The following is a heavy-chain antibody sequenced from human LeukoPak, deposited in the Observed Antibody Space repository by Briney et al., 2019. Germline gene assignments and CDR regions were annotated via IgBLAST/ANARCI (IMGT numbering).Heavy chain of an antibody. CDR1: GFTFGDYA. J-gene: IGHJ1*01. CDR3: ANSQQRITIFGVVIVDLQY. D-gene: IGHD3-3*01. CDR2: IRSKAYGGTT. V-gene: IGHV3-49*04. Sequence: GGSLRLSCTASGFTFGDYAMSWVRQAPGKGLEWVGFIRSKAYGGTTEYAASVKGRFTISRDDSKSIAYLQMNSLKTEDTAVYYCANSQQRITIFGVVIVDLQYWGQGTLVTVSS.